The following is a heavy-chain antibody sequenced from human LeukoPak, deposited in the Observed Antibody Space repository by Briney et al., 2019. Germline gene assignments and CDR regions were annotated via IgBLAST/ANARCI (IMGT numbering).Heavy chain of an antibody. J-gene: IGHJ5*02. V-gene: IGHV4-4*02. CDR1: GGSISSSNW. Sequence: SGTLSLTCAVSGGSISSSNWWSWVRQPPGKGLEWIGEIYHSGSTNYNPSLKSRVTISVGTSKNQFSLKLSSVTAADTAVYYCARGRYTVTGCRWFDPWGQGTLVTVSS. CDR2: IYHSGST. CDR3: ARGRYTVTGCRWFDP. D-gene: IGHD4-11*01.